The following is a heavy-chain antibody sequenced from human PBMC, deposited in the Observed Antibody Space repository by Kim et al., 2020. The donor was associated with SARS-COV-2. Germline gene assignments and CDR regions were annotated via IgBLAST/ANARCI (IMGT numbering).Heavy chain of an antibody. V-gene: IGHV3-33*01. CDR3: ARALDGYNVFDS. Sequence: YYGDSGKGRFTISRDNSKHTLYLEMKSLRVEDTAIYYCARALDGYNVFDSWGQGTLVTVSS. D-gene: IGHD5-12*01. J-gene: IGHJ4*02.